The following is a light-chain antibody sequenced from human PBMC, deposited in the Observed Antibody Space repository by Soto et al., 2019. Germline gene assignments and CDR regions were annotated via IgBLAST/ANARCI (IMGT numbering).Light chain of an antibody. Sequence: EVFLTHSPFTLSLSPGERSTRCCRASQSVGKNYLAWYQQKAGQPPRLLIHGAYTRATGIPDRFSGSGSGKDLPPTISRAEPEDFEVYYCLKYGSSKRKFGQGTNVDIK. V-gene: IGKV3-20*01. CDR1: QSVGKNY. CDR2: GAY. J-gene: IGKJ1*01. CDR3: LKYGSSKRK.